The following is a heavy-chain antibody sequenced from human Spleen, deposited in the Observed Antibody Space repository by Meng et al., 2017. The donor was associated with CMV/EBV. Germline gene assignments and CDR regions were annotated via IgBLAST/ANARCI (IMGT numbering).Heavy chain of an antibody. J-gene: IGHJ5*02. CDR3: ARYSVVIRGINNWFDP. V-gene: IGHV4-39*01. D-gene: IGHD3-10*01. CDR2: IYYSGST. CDR1: GSISRSSYY. Sequence: GSISRSSYYWGWIRQPPGKGLEWIGSIYYSGSTYYNPSLKSRVTISVDTSKNQFSLKLSSVTAADTAVYYCARYSVVIRGINNWFDPWGQGTLVTVSS.